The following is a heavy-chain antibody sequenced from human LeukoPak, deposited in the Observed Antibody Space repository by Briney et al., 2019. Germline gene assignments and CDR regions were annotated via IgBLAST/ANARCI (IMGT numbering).Heavy chain of an antibody. CDR2: IYYSGST. Sequence: PSETLSLTCTVSGGSISSYYWSWIRQPPGKGLEWIGYIYYSGSTNYNPSLKSRVTISVDTSKNQFSLKLSSVTAADTAVYYCARRSHHHYVDYWGQGTLVTVSS. CDR3: ARRSHHHYVDY. CDR1: GGSISSYY. V-gene: IGHV4-59*08. D-gene: IGHD3-10*01. J-gene: IGHJ4*02.